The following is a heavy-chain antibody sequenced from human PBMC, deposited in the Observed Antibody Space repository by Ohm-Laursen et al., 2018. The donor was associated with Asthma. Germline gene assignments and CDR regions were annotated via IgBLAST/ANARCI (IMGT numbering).Heavy chain of an antibody. CDR1: GGSISSGTYY. Sequence: TLSLTCTVSGGSISSGTYYWSWIRQPPGKGLQWIGYMYDSGSTQYNPSLKSRVTISVDTSKNQFSLRLSSVTPADTAVYYCARVTGSWYQSFDFWGQGTLVTVSS. V-gene: IGHV4-61*01. J-gene: IGHJ4*02. CDR2: MYDSGST. CDR3: ARVTGSWYQSFDF. D-gene: IGHD6-13*01.